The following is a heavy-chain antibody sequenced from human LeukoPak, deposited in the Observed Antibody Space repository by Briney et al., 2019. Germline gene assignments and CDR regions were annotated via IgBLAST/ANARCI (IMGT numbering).Heavy chain of an antibody. CDR1: GYTFTGYY. D-gene: IGHD3-10*01. CDR3: ARARFGESDFDY. V-gene: IGHV1-2*02. CDR2: INPNSGGA. J-gene: IGHJ4*02. Sequence: ASVKVSCKASGYTFTGYYMHWVRQAPGQGLEWMGLINPNSGGANYAQKFQGRVTITRDTSISTAYMELSRLRSDDTAVYYCARARFGESDFDYWGQGTLVTVSS.